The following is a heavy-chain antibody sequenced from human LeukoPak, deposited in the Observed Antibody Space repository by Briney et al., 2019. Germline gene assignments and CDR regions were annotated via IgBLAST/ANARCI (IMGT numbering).Heavy chain of an antibody. CDR1: GFTFSTYA. J-gene: IGHJ5*02. CDR2: ITGSGAGT. CDR3: AKGKGDSNLDWFDP. Sequence: GGSLRLSCAASGFTFSTYAMTWVRQGPGKGLEWVSSITGSGAGTYYADSVKGRFTISRDNSKSTLYLQINSLGAGDTAIYYCAKGKGDSNLDWFDPWGQGTLVTVSS. V-gene: IGHV3-23*01. D-gene: IGHD4-11*01.